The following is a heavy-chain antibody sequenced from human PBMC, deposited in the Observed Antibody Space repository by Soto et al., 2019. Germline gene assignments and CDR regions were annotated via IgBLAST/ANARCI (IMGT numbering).Heavy chain of an antibody. CDR1: GFTPSGYA. D-gene: IGHD6-6*01. Sequence: EVQLAESGGGLAQPGGSLRLPCAASGFTPSGYAMDWVRQAPGKGLEYVSGISSNGVGTYYANSVQGRFTISRDNSKNAGYLQMGSLRPEDMAVYYCARRARPDFYYMDVGGKGSTVTVSS. J-gene: IGHJ6*03. CDR3: ARRARPDFYYMDV. CDR2: ISSNGVGT. V-gene: IGHV3-64*01.